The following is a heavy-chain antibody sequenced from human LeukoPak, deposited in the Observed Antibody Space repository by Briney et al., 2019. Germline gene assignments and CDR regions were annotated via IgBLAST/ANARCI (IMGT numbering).Heavy chain of an antibody. CDR1: GFTFTSSA. CDR2: IVVGSGNT. Sequence: SVKFSCKASGFTFTSSAMQWVRQARGQRLEWIGWIVVGSGNTNYAQKFQERVTITRDMSTSTAYMELSSLRSEDTAVYYCAARIVGSQGGFDYWGQGTLVTVSP. CDR3: AARIVGSQGGFDY. D-gene: IGHD1-26*01. J-gene: IGHJ4*02. V-gene: IGHV1-58*02.